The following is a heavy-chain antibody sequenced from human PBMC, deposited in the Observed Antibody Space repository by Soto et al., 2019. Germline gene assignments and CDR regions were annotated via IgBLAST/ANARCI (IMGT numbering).Heavy chain of an antibody. J-gene: IGHJ3*02. V-gene: IGHV1-69*13. CDR1: GGTFSSYA. CDR3: ARPLITMVRGPNEGAFDI. CDR2: IIPIFGTA. D-gene: IGHD3-10*01. Sequence: SVKVSCKASGGTFSSYAISWVRQAPGQGLEWMGGIIPIFGTANYAQKFQGRVTITADESTSTAYMELSSLGSEDTAVYYCARPLITMVRGPNEGAFDIWGQGTMVTVSS.